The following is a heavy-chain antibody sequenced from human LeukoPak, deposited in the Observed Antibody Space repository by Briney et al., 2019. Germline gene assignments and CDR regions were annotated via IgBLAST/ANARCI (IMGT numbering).Heavy chain of an antibody. J-gene: IGHJ4*02. Sequence: GEFLQISCKGSGYSFTSYWIGGGGQVPGKGLEGMGIIYPGDSDTRYSPSFQGQVTISADKSISTAYLQWSSLKASDTAMYYCARLPKWLVGFPLDYWGQGTLVTVSS. CDR2: IYPGDSDT. D-gene: IGHD6-19*01. CDR1: GYSFTSYW. V-gene: IGHV5-51*01. CDR3: ARLPKWLVGFPLDY.